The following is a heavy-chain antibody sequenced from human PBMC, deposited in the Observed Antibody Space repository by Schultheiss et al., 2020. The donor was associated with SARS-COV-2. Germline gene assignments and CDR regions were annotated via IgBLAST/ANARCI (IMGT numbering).Heavy chain of an antibody. CDR1: GGSISSSSYY. J-gene: IGHJ5*01. V-gene: IGHV4-39*07. CDR3: ASVGYCSSTSCYTDWFDP. Sequence: SQTLSLTCTVSGGSISSSSYYWGWIRQPPGKGLEWIGSIYYSGSTYYNPSLKSRVTISVDTSKNQFSLKLSSVTAADTAVYYCASVGYCSSTSCYTDWFDPWGQGTTVTVSS. CDR2: IYYSGST. D-gene: IGHD2-2*02.